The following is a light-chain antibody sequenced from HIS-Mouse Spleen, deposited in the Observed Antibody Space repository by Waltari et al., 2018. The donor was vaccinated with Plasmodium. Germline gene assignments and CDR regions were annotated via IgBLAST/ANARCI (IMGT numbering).Light chain of an antibody. CDR1: QRISSY. CDR2: AAS. V-gene: IGKV1-39*01. J-gene: IGKJ1*01. Sequence: DIQMTQSPSSLSASVGDRVTITCRASQRISSYLNWYQQKPGKAPKLLIYAASSLQSGVPSRFSGSGSGTDFTLTISSLQPEDFATYYCQQGYSTWTFGQGTKVEIK. CDR3: QQGYSTWT.